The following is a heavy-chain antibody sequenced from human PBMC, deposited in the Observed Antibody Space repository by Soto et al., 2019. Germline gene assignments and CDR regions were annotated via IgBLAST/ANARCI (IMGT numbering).Heavy chain of an antibody. J-gene: IGHJ4*02. Sequence: SETLSLTCAVYGGSFSGYYWSWIRQPPGKGLEWIGEINHSGSTNYNPSLKSRVTISVDTSKNQFSLKLSSVTAADTAVYYCAARDPEGSGYFDYWGQGTLVTVSS. CDR1: GGSFSGYY. V-gene: IGHV4-34*01. D-gene: IGHD2-15*01. CDR2: INHSGST. CDR3: AARDPEGSGYFDY.